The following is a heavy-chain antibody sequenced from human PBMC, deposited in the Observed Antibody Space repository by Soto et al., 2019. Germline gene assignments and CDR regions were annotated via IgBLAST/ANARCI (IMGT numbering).Heavy chain of an antibody. CDR1: GFTFSSYS. CDR3: ASAGSSWNGALRFDY. J-gene: IGHJ4*02. V-gene: IGHV3-48*01. CDR2: ISSSSSTI. Sequence: EVQLVESGGGLVQPGGSLRLSCAASGFTFSSYSMNWVRQAPGKGLEWVSYISSSSSTIYYADSVKGRFTISRDNAKNSLYLQMNSLRAEDTAVYYCASAGSSWNGALRFDYWGQGTLVTVSS. D-gene: IGHD6-13*01.